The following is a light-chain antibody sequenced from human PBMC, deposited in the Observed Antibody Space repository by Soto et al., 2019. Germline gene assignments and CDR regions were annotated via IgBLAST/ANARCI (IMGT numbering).Light chain of an antibody. J-gene: IGKJ2*01. CDR1: QSLLPTDGKTY. V-gene: IGKV2D-29*01. CDR3: MQSLQLPYT. Sequence: DIVVTQTPLSLSVTPGQPASISCKSGQSLLPTDGKTYLFWYLQKPGQPPQPLIYQVSNRFSGVPDRFNGSGSGTDFALKISRMEAEDVGVYYCMQSLQLPYTFGQGTKLEIK. CDR2: QVS.